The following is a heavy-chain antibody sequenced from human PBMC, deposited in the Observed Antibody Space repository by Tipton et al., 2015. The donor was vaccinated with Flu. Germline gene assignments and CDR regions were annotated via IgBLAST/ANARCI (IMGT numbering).Heavy chain of an antibody. Sequence: TLSLTCTVSGGSISSSSYHWGWVRQPPGKGLEWIGSIYYSGTTYYNPSLKSRVTISVDSSKNEFSLTLASLTAADTAVYYCARDLWNDRRAYYYYGVDVWGQGTTVTVSS. CDR3: ARDLWNDRRAYYYYGVDV. V-gene: IGHV4-39*07. CDR1: GGSISSSSYH. J-gene: IGHJ6*02. CDR2: IYYSGTT. D-gene: IGHD1-1*01.